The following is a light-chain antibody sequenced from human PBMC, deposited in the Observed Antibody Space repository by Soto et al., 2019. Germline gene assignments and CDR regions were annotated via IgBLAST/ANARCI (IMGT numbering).Light chain of an antibody. CDR3: QQYYRYPWM. Sequence: DIQMTQSPSSLSASVGDRVTITCRASQGIGTYLGWYQQKPGKVPKSLIYSASNLQSGVPSRFSASGSGTEFTLTITDMQPDDFATYYCQQYYRYPWMFGQGTKVDIK. CDR2: SAS. V-gene: IGKV1-16*01. CDR1: QGIGTY. J-gene: IGKJ1*01.